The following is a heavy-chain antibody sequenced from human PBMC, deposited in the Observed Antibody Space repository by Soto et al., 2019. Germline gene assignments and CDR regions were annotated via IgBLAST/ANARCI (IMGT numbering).Heavy chain of an antibody. CDR3: ARAETAMVYWGGGMDV. CDR2: ISGSGGST. Sequence: EVQLLESGGGLVQPGGSLRLSCAASGFTFSSYAMSWVRQAPGKGLEWVSAISGSGGSTYYADSVKGRFTISRDNSKNTLYLQMNSLRAEDTAVYYCARAETAMVYWGGGMDVWGQGTTVTVSS. D-gene: IGHD5-18*01. J-gene: IGHJ6*02. V-gene: IGHV3-23*01. CDR1: GFTFSSYA.